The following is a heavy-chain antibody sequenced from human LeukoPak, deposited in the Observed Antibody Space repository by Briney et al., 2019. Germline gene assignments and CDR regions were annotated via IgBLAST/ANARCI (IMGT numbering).Heavy chain of an antibody. CDR2: ISSSSSTT. D-gene: IGHD2-2*01. J-gene: IGHJ4*02. Sequence: PGGSLRLSCAASGFTFSSYSMNWVRQAPGKGLEWVSYISSSSSTTYYADSVRGRFTISRDTSKNTLYLQMNSLRADDTAVYFCAKGFRAYCTSTSCTGALNFDFWGQGTLVTVSS. V-gene: IGHV3-48*01. CDR1: GFTFSSYS. CDR3: AKGFRAYCTSTSCTGALNFDF.